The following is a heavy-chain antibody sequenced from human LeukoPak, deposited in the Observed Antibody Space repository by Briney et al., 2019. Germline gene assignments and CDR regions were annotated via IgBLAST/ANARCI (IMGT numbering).Heavy chain of an antibody. CDR2: IYYSGST. J-gene: IGHJ4*02. D-gene: IGHD2-2*01. Sequence: SETLSLTCTVSGGSISSYYWSWIRQPPGKGLEWIGYIYYSGSTNYNPSLKSRVTISVDTSKNQFSLKLSSVTAADRAVYSCARASPYYFDYWGQGTLVTVSS. CDR1: GGSISSYY. V-gene: IGHV4-59*01. CDR3: ARASPYYFDY.